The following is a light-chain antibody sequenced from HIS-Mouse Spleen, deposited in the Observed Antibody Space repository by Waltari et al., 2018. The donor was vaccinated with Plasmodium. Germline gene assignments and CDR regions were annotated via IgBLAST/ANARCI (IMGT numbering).Light chain of an antibody. CDR3: QKYNSAPWT. V-gene: IGKV1-27*01. CDR2: AAS. CDR1: QGISNY. J-gene: IGKJ1*01. Sequence: DIQMTQSPSSLSASVGDRVTITCRANQGISNYLAWYQQKPGKVPKLLIYAASTLQSGVPSRFSGSGSGTDFTLTSSSLQPEDVATYYCQKYNSAPWTFGQGTKVEIK.